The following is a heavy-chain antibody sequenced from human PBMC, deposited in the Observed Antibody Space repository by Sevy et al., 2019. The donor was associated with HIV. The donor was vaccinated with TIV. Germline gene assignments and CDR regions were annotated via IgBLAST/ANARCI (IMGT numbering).Heavy chain of an antibody. D-gene: IGHD4-17*01. Sequence: GGSLRLSCVASQFNFDTYAIHWVRQAPGKGLEWVAMIWYDGSSKDYAESVKGRFAISRDNSQNTAFLQMNSLRAEDTAIYYCVREGPYGDSSFDYWGQGTLVTVST. CDR2: IWYDGSSK. J-gene: IGHJ4*02. CDR3: VREGPYGDSSFDY. CDR1: QFNFDTYA. V-gene: IGHV3-33*01.